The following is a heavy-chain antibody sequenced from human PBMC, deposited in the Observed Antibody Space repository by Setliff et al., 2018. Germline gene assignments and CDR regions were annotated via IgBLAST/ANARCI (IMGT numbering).Heavy chain of an antibody. D-gene: IGHD3-9*01. CDR3: AKHGAYNDFLTGYNFYYDMDV. Sequence: PGGSLRLSCAASGSTFSSSAMAWVRQAPGKGLEWVSAISSTITSTYYADSVKGRFTISRDNSKNTLYLQMNSLRAEDTAVYYCAKHGAYNDFLTGYNFYYDMDVWGQGTTVTVSS. CDR1: GSTFSSSA. CDR2: ISSTITST. V-gene: IGHV3-23*01. J-gene: IGHJ6*02.